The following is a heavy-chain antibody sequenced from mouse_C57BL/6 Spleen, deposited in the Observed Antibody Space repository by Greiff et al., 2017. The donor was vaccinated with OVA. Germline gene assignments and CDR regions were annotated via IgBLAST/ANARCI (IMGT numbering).Heavy chain of an antibody. CDR3: TRRGNYYGSSLAWFAY. CDR1: GYTFTDYE. J-gene: IGHJ3*01. CDR2: IDPETGGT. Sequence: QVQLQQSGAELVRPGASVTLSCKASGYTFTDYEMHWVKQTPVHGLEWIGAIDPETGGTAYNQKFKGKAILTADKSSSTAYMELRSLTSEDSAVYYCTRRGNYYGSSLAWFAYWGQGTLVTVSA. D-gene: IGHD1-1*01. V-gene: IGHV1-15*01.